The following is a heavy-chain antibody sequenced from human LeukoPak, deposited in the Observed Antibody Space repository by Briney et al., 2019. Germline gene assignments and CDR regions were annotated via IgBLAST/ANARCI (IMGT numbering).Heavy chain of an antibody. CDR2: ISSSSSTI. Sequence: PGGSLRLSCAASGFTFSSYEMNWVRQAPGKGLEWVSYISSSSSTIYYADSVKGRFTISRDNAKNSLYLQMNSLRAEDTAVYYCARIVEAGRIDYWGQGTLVTVSS. J-gene: IGHJ4*02. V-gene: IGHV3-48*01. CDR3: ARIVEAGRIDY. CDR1: GFTFSSYE. D-gene: IGHD2/OR15-2a*01.